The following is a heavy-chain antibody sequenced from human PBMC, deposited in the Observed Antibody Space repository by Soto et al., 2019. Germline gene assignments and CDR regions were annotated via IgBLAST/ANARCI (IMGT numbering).Heavy chain of an antibody. D-gene: IGHD1-26*01. J-gene: IGHJ4*02. Sequence: EVQLVESGGGLVKPGGSLRLSCAASGFTFSNAWMNWVRQAPGKGLEWVGRIKSKTDGGTTDYAAPVKGRFSISRDDSKHTLCLQMNSLKTEDTAVYYCTTGPDSGIYPVQEWGQGTLVTVSS. CDR1: GFTFSNAW. CDR2: IKSKTDGGTT. CDR3: TTGPDSGIYPVQE. V-gene: IGHV3-15*07.